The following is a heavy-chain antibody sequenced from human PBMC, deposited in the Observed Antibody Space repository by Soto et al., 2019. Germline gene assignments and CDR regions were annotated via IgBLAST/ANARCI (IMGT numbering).Heavy chain of an antibody. J-gene: IGHJ5*01. Sequence: GGSLRLSCAASGFHFRIYAMNWVRQAPGKGLVWVSRINGDGSSTSYADSVKGRFTISRDNAKNMLYLQVNSLRADDTAVYYCAGSPGLSRISGTTLGAWGQGTLVTVSS. V-gene: IGHV3-74*01. CDR1: GFHFRIYA. CDR2: INGDGSST. CDR3: AGSPGLSRISGTTLGA. D-gene: IGHD1-7*01.